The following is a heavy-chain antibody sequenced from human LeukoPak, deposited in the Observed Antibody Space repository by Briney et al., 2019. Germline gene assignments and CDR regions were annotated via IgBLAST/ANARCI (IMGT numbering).Heavy chain of an antibody. D-gene: IGHD2-15*01. V-gene: IGHV4-59*08. CDR2: IYYSGST. CDR1: GGSISSYY. CDR3: ASGYCSGGSCYRYYYYYGMDV. J-gene: IGHJ6*02. Sequence: SETLSLTCTVSGGSISSYYWSWIRQPPGKGLEWIGYIYYSGSTNYNPSLKSRVTISVGTSKNQFSLKLSSVTAADTAVYYCASGYCSGGSCYRYYYYYGMDVWGQGTTVTVSS.